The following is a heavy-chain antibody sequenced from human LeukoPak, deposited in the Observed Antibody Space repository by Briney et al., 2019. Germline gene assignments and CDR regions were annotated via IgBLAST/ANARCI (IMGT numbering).Heavy chain of an antibody. CDR1: SGSISSDSYY. Sequence: SETLSLTCTVSSGSISSDSYYWGWIRQPPGKGLEWIGSIYYSGRTYYNASPNSRVTISVDTSKNQFSLKLSSVTAADTAVYYCARDRGISANNDAFDIWGQGTMVTVSS. J-gene: IGHJ3*02. CDR3: ARDRGISANNDAFDI. V-gene: IGHV4-39*07. CDR2: IYYSGRT. D-gene: IGHD6-13*01.